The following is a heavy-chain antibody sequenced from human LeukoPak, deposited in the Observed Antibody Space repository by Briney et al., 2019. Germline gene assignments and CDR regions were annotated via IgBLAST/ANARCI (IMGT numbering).Heavy chain of an antibody. J-gene: IGHJ3*02. V-gene: IGHV4-39*01. CDR1: GGSISRSTYY. Sequence: SETLSLTCTVSGGSISRSTYYWGRLRQPPGQGLDWIVSIFYSGSTFYNPSLKSRVSRSVDTSKNQFSLKLSSVTAADRDMYFCVRHYHYGSGTYTLFDIWGQGTMVTVSS. CDR3: VRHYHYGSGTYTLFDI. D-gene: IGHD3-10*01. CDR2: IFYSGST.